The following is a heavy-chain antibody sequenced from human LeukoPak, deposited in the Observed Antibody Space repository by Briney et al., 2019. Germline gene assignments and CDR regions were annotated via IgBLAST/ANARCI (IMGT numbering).Heavy chain of an antibody. CDR1: GFSISSGHY. J-gene: IGHJ4*02. CDR2: VYQSGTT. CDR3: ARIFIRNGYSSYFDC. V-gene: IGHV4-38-2*02. D-gene: IGHD5-18*01. Sequence: SETLSLTCTVSGFSISSGHYWGWVRQPPGAGREWIGSVYQSGTTYYNPSLKSRVTTSVDMSKNQFSLRLRPVTAADTAVYYCARIFIRNGYSSYFDCWGQGTLVTVSS.